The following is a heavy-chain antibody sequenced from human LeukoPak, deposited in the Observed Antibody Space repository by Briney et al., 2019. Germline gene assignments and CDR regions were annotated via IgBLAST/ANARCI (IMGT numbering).Heavy chain of an antibody. CDR3: ARGRGIVATISRYYYYYYMDV. V-gene: IGHV4-34*01. J-gene: IGHJ6*03. D-gene: IGHD5-12*01. Sequence: SETLSLTCAVYGVSFSGYYWSWIRQPPGKGLEWVGEINHGGSTNYNPALKSRVTTSVDTSKNQFSLKLSSVTAADTAVYYCARGRGIVATISRYYYYYYMDVWGKGTTVTVSS. CDR1: GVSFSGYY. CDR2: INHGGST.